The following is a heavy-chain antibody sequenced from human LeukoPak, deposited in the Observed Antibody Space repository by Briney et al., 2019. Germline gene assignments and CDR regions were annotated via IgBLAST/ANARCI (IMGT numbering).Heavy chain of an antibody. CDR3: ARGVGFVKIDY. Sequence: SETLSLTCAVYGGSFSGYFWSWIRQPPGKGLEWIGEINHSGITNYNPSLKSRVTISVDTSKNQFSLKLSSVTAADTAVYYCARGVGFVKIDYWGQGTLVTVPS. CDR2: INHSGIT. CDR1: GGSFSGYF. J-gene: IGHJ4*02. D-gene: IGHD3-10*01. V-gene: IGHV4-34*01.